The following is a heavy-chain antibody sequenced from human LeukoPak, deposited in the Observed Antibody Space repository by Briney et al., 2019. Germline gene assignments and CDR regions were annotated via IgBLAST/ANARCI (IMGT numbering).Heavy chain of an antibody. CDR2: INPNSGGT. Sequence: ASVKVSCKASGYTFTGYYMHWVRQAPGQGLEWMGWINPNSGGTNYAQKFQGRVTMTRDTSISTAYMELSRLRSDDTVVYYCARTTYYYDSSGYYDQYYFDYWGQGTLVTVSS. J-gene: IGHJ4*02. CDR1: GYTFTGYY. V-gene: IGHV1-2*02. D-gene: IGHD3-22*01. CDR3: ARTTYYYDSSGYYDQYYFDY.